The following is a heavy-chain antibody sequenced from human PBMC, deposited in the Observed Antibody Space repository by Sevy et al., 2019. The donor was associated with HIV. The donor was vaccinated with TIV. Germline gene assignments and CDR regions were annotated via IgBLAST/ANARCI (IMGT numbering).Heavy chain of an antibody. D-gene: IGHD4-17*01. CDR2: ISYDGTNK. Sequence: GGSLRLSCAASGFTFDDYGMSWVRQAPGKGLEWVAVISYDGTNKYYADSVKGRFTISRDNSKKILYVQMNSLRGEDTAVYYCARDQHDYAGNVRTGWFDPWGQGTLVTVSS. V-gene: IGHV3-30*03. CDR1: GFTFDDYG. CDR3: ARDQHDYAGNVRTGWFDP. J-gene: IGHJ5*02.